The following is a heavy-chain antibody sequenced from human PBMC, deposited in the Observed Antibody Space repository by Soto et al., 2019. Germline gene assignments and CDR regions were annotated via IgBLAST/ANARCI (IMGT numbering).Heavy chain of an antibody. V-gene: IGHV3-74*01. CDR1: GFTFSSYW. D-gene: IGHD5-18*01. CDR3: ATGGYSNGWGY. Sequence: EVQLVESGGGLVQPGGSLRLSCVGSGFTFSSYWMHWVRQAPGKGPVWVSRINPAGSASSYADFVKGRVIVSRENAKNAFYLEMNSLSAECTAVYYCATGGYSNGWGYWGQGTLVTVSS. J-gene: IGHJ4*02. CDR2: INPAGSAS.